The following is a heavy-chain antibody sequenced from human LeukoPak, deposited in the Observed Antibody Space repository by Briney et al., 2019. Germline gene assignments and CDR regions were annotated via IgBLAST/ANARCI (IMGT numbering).Heavy chain of an antibody. Sequence: GASVKVSCKASGYTFTNYGISWVRQAPGQGLEWMAWISTYDHDTNYAQKFRGRVTMTTDASTSTAYMELRSLGSDDTAVYYCVRDYFCSGGTCDDCFDTWGQGTLVTVSS. D-gene: IGHD2-15*01. CDR1: GYTFTNYG. CDR2: ISTYDHDT. V-gene: IGHV1-18*01. J-gene: IGHJ5*02. CDR3: VRDYFCSGGTCDDCFDT.